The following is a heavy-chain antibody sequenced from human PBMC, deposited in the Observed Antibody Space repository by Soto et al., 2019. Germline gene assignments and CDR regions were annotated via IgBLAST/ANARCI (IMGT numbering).Heavy chain of an antibody. CDR1: GFTFSSYG. Sequence: GGSLRLSSSASGFTFSSYGMHWVRQAPGKGLEWVAVIWYDGSNKYYADSVKGRFTISRDNSKNTLYLQMNSLRAEDTAVYYCASLLGSGSYDIDYWGQGTLVTVSS. CDR2: IWYDGSNK. D-gene: IGHD1-26*01. CDR3: ASLLGSGSYDIDY. V-gene: IGHV3-33*01. J-gene: IGHJ4*02.